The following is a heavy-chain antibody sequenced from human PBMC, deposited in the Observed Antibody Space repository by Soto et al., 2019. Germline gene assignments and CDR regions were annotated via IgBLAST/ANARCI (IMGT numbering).Heavy chain of an antibody. V-gene: IGHV1-69*01. J-gene: IGHJ6*02. CDR1: GGTFSSYA. CDR2: IIPIFGTA. Sequence: QVQLVQSGAEVKKPGSSVKVSCKASGGTFSSYAISWVRQAPGQGLEWMGGIIPIFGTANYAQKFQGRGTITADESTSTAYMELSRLRSEDPAVYYCAGKGYCSGGSCYSSDYYYYYGMDVWGQGTTVTVSS. CDR3: AGKGYCSGGSCYSSDYYYYYGMDV. D-gene: IGHD2-15*01.